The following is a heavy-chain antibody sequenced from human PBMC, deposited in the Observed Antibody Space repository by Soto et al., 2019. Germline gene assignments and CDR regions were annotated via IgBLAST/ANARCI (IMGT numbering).Heavy chain of an antibody. D-gene: IGHD1-26*01. V-gene: IGHV1-3*01. CDR3: AIPDNPHIDPGREFFDY. CDR2: INAGNGNT. CDR1: GYTFTTYA. J-gene: IGHJ4*02. Sequence: GASVKVSCKASGYTFTTYAMHWVRQAPGQRPEWMGRINAGNGNTKYAQKFQGRVTITTDTSASTAYMELSSLRSEDTAVFYCAIPDNPHIDPGREFFDYWGQGTLVTVS.